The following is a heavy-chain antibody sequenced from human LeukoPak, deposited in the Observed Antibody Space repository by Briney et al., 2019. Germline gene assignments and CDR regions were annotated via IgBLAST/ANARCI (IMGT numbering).Heavy chain of an antibody. Sequence: PGGSLRLSCAASGFTFTNYAMSWVRQAPGKGLEWVALIWYDGNNKYYADSVKGRFTISRDNSKNTLYLQMNSLRAEDTALYYCARQYCSGGDCYFFDWGQGTLVTVSS. D-gene: IGHD2-15*01. J-gene: IGHJ4*02. V-gene: IGHV3-33*08. CDR2: IWYDGNNK. CDR1: GFTFTNYA. CDR3: ARQYCSGGDCYFFD.